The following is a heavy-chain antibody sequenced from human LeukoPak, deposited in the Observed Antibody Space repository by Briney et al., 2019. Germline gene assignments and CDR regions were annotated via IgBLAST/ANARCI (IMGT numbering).Heavy chain of an antibody. CDR2: FDPEDGET. Sequence: ASVKVSCKVSGYTLTELSMHWVRQAPGKGLEWMGGFDPEDGETIYAQKFRGRVTMTEDTSADTAYMELSSLRSEDTAVYYCATPSQEGPGYYYYGMDVWGQGTSVTVSS. CDR3: ATPSQEGPGYYYYGMDV. J-gene: IGHJ6*02. CDR1: GYTLTELS. V-gene: IGHV1-24*01. D-gene: IGHD1-14*01.